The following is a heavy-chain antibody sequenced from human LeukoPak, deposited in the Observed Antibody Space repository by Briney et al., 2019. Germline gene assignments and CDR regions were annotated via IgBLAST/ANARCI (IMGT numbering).Heavy chain of an antibody. D-gene: IGHD6-13*01. CDR2: INPHSGGT. Sequence: ASVTVSCKASGYTFTDYYMHWVRQAPGQGLEWMGWINPHSGGTDHAQKFQGRVTMTRETSISTAYMEMSRLRSDDTAVYYCARETVPAIAAPRGLNYWGQGTLVTVSS. J-gene: IGHJ4*02. V-gene: IGHV1-2*02. CDR3: ARETVPAIAAPRGLNY. CDR1: GYTFTDYY.